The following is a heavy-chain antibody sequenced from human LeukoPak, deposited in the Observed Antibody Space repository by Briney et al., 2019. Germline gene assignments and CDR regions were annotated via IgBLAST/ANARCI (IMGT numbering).Heavy chain of an antibody. J-gene: IGHJ3*02. CDR1: GGSISSGGYY. Sequence: SETLSLTCTVSGGSISSGGYYWSWIRQHPGKGLEWIGYIYYSGSTYYNPSLKSRVTISVDRSKNQFSLKLSSVTAADTAVYYCASGEYSSGYNAFDIWGQGTMVTVSS. CDR3: ASGEYSSGYNAFDI. V-gene: IGHV4-31*03. CDR2: IYYSGST. D-gene: IGHD3-22*01.